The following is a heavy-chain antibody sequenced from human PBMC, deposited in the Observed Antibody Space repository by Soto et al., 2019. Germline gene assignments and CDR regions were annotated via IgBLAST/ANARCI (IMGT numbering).Heavy chain of an antibody. D-gene: IGHD2-21*01. V-gene: IGHV3-11*06. CDR3: VRGGGGGQFDY. CDR2: ISINSNHK. J-gene: IGHJ4*02. CDR1: GFTFSDFY. Sequence: GGSLRLSCAASGFTFSDFYMTWVRQAPGKGLEWLSYISINSNHKEYGDSVKGRHTISRDNAKNSLYLQMNSLRADDTAVYYCVRGGGGGQFDYWGQGTLVTVSS.